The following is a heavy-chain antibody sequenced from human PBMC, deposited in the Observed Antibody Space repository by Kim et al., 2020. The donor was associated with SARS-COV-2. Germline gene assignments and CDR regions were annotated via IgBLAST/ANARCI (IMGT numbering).Heavy chain of an antibody. CDR1: GFTFSSYP. CDR3: VTVYDYGGSHYIYF. D-gene: IGHD3-10*01. CDR2: INDGVGRT. J-gene: IGHJ4*02. Sequence: GGSLRLSCAASGFTFSSYPMIWVRQAPGKGLDWVSSINDGVGRTFYADSVKGRFTISRDNSQSTLYLQMNSLRAEDTALYYCVTVYDYGGSHYIYFWGQG. V-gene: IGHV3-23*01.